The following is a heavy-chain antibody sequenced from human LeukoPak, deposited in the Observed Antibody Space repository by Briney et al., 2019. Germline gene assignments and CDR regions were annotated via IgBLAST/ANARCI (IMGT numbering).Heavy chain of an antibody. CDR2: INPNSGGT. V-gene: IGHV1-2*02. Sequence: GASVKVSCKASGYTFTGYYMHRVRQAPGQGLEWMGWINPNSGGTNYAQKFQGRVTMTRDTSISTAYMELSRLRSDDTAVYYCAREDIVVVPAAQLYYYYYYMDVWGKGTTVTISS. CDR1: GYTFTGYY. CDR3: AREDIVVVPAAQLYYYYYYMDV. J-gene: IGHJ6*03. D-gene: IGHD2-2*01.